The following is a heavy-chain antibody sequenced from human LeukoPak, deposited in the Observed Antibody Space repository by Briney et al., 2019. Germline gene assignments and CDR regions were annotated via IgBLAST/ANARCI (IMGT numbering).Heavy chain of an antibody. J-gene: IGHJ6*02. CDR1: GFTFSSYA. CDR3: ARSYCSSTSCYAYYYYGMDV. V-gene: IGHV3-23*01. CDR2: ISGSGGST. D-gene: IGHD2-2*01. Sequence: GGSLRLSCAASGFTFSSYAMSWVRQAPGKGLEWVSAISGSGGSTYYAGSVRGRFTISRDNSKNTLYLQMNSLRAEDTAVYYCARSYCSSTSCYAYYYYGMDVWGQGTTVTVSS.